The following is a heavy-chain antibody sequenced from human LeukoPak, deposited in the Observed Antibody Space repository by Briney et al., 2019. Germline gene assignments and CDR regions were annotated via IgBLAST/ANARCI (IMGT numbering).Heavy chain of an antibody. CDR2: IYYSGST. CDR3: ARDPDSSGYYKN. V-gene: IGHV4-59*01. J-gene: IGHJ4*02. Sequence: SETLSLTCTVSGGSISSYYWSWIRQPPGKGLEWIGYIYYSGSTNYNPSLKSRVTISVDTSKNQFSLKLSSVTAADTAVYYCARDPDSSGYYKNWGQGTLVTVSS. D-gene: IGHD3-22*01. CDR1: GGSISSYY.